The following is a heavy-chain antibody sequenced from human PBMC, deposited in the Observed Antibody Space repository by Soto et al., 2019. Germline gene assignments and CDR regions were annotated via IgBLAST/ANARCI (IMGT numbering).Heavy chain of an antibody. CDR1: GDSISRYY. CDR3: ARDQGGELLKGSGMYV. CDR2: IYYSGET. J-gene: IGHJ6*02. V-gene: IGHV4-59*01. Sequence: QVQLQESGPGLVKPSETLSLTCTVSGDSISRYYWSWIRLSPGKGLEWIGYIYYSGETNYNPSVKSRVTISVDRTKNQFSLTLSSVTAADTAVYYCARDQGGELLKGSGMYVWGQGTTVTVSS. D-gene: IGHD3-10*01.